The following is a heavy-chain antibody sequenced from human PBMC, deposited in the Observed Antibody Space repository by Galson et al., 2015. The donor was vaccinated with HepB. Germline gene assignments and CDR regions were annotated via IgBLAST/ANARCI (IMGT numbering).Heavy chain of an antibody. CDR3: VQRGGGGSWCYFDY. J-gene: IGHJ4*02. CDR1: GFTFSNRA. Sequence: SLRLSCAASGFTFSNRAMYWVRQAPGKGLEYVSAIGIGGDTYYADSVRGRFTISRDISKNTLHLQMSSLTTEDTAVYYCVQRGGGGSWCYFDYWGQGTLVTVSS. D-gene: IGHD6-13*01. CDR2: IGIGGDT. V-gene: IGHV3-64D*06.